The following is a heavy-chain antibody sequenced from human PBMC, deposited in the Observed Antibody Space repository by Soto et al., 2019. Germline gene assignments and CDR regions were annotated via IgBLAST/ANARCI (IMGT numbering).Heavy chain of an antibody. Sequence: QVQLVQSGAEVKKPGSSVQVCCKASGGTFSSYTISWVRQAPGQGLEWMGRIIPILGIANYAQKFQGRVTITADKSTSTAYMELSSLRSEDTAVYYCARAKGDLDAFDIWGQGTMVTVSS. J-gene: IGHJ3*02. CDR2: IIPILGIA. CDR3: ARAKGDLDAFDI. D-gene: IGHD3-16*01. V-gene: IGHV1-69*02. CDR1: GGTFSSYT.